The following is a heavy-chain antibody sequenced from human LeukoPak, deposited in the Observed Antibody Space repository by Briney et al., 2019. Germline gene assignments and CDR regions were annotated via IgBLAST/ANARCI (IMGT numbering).Heavy chain of an antibody. V-gene: IGHV4-59*08. Sequence: SETLSLTCTVSGGSISSYYWSWIRQPPGKGLEWIGYIYYSGSTNYNPSLKSRVTISVDTSKNQFSLKLSSVTAADTAVYYCARHVGAVAGLDYWGQGTLVTVSS. D-gene: IGHD6-19*01. CDR2: IYYSGST. CDR3: ARHVGAVAGLDY. J-gene: IGHJ4*02. CDR1: GGSISSYY.